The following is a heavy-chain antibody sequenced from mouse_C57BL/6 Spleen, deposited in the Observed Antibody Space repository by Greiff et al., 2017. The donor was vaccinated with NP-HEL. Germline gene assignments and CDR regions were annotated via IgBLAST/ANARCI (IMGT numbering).Heavy chain of an antibody. J-gene: IGHJ4*01. CDR2: IYPGDGDT. CDR3: ARSGDYYAMDY. Sequence: QVQLQLSGAELVKPGASVKISCKASGYAFSSYWMNWVKQRPGKGLEWIGQIYPGDGDTNYNGKFKGKATLTADKSSSTAYMQLSSLTSEDSAVYFCARSGDYYAMDYWGQGTSVTVSS. V-gene: IGHV1-80*01. D-gene: IGHD3-1*01. CDR1: GYAFSSYW.